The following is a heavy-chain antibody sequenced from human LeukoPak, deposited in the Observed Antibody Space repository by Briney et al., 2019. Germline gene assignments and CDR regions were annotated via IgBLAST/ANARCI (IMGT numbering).Heavy chain of an antibody. J-gene: IGHJ4*02. V-gene: IGHV3-21*04. D-gene: IGHD1-1*01. CDR3: AKDSRTGSFDY. CDR2: ISHSGYDI. CDR1: GFAFGRYS. Sequence: PGGSLRLSCVASGFAFGRYSMNWVRQAPGKGLEWVSSISHSGYDIYYADAVKGRFTISRDNAKNSLYLQMNSLRAEDTALYYCAKDSRTGSFDYWGQGTLVTVSS.